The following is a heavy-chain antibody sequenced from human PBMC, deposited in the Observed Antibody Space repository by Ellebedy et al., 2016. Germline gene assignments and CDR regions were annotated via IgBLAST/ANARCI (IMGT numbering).Heavy chain of an antibody. V-gene: IGHV4-34*01. CDR3: AGYNYYDSSGYYYARWGFDY. J-gene: IGHJ4*02. Sequence: GSLRLXXAVYGGSFNDYYWSWIRQSPGEGLEWIGEIHPSEGTNYNPSLKSRVTISVDTSKNQFSLKLSSVTAADTAVYYCAGYNYYDSSGYYYARWGFDYWGQGTLVTVSS. D-gene: IGHD3-22*01. CDR2: IHPSEGT. CDR1: GGSFNDYY.